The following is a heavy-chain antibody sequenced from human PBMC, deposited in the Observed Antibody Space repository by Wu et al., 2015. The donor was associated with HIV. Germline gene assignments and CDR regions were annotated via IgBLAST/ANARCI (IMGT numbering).Heavy chain of an antibody. V-gene: IGHV1-18*01. CDR2: ISAYNGNT. Sequence: QVQLVQSGAEVKKPGASVKVSCKASGYTFTSYGISWVRQAPGQGLEWMGWISAYNGNTNYAQKLQGRVTMTTDTSTSTAYMELRSLRSDDTAVYYCARESRQRITMIVVVDNWFDPGAREPWSPSPQ. CDR3: ARESRQRITMIVVVDNWFDP. D-gene: IGHD3-22*01. CDR1: GYTFTSYG. J-gene: IGHJ5*02.